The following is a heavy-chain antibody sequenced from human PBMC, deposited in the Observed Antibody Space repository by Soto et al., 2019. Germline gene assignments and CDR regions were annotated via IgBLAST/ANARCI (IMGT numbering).Heavy chain of an antibody. CDR1: GFTFSTYA. CDR3: AKREGAPAAPFDY. V-gene: IGHV3-23*01. D-gene: IGHD2-2*01. CDR2: ISDSGGST. J-gene: IGHJ4*02. Sequence: EVHLLESGGGVVQPGGSLRLSCAASGFTFSTYAMSWVRQAPGKGLEWVSTISDSGGSTNYADSVKGRFTISRDNSKNTLYLELSNLRADDTAVYFCAKREGAPAAPFDYGGQGTLVTVSS.